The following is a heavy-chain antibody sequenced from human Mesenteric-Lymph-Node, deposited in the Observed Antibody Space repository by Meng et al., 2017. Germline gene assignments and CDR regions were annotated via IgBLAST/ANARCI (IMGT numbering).Heavy chain of an antibody. V-gene: IGHV4-34*01. D-gene: IGHD3-9*01. CDR3: ARLTYYYILTGANYYSYGMDV. CDR2: INHSGST. J-gene: IGHJ6*02. CDR1: GGSISGYY. Sequence: SETLSLTCAVSGGSISGYYWSWIRQSPGKGLEWIGEINHSGSTNYNPSLKSRVTISVDTSKNQFSLKLSSVTAADAAVYFCARLTYYYILTGANYYSYGMDVWGQGTTVTVSS.